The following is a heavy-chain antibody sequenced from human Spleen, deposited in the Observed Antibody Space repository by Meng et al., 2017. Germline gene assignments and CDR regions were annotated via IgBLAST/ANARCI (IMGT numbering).Heavy chain of an antibody. V-gene: IGHV1-3*01. CDR1: GYTFTSYA. D-gene: IGHD2-8*01. CDR3: ARGEGYCTNGVCSPGY. CDR2: INAGNGNT. J-gene: IGHJ4*02. Sequence: QVQLVQSGAEVKKPGASVKVSCKASGYTFTSYAMHWVRQAPGQRLEWMGWINAGNGNTKYSQKFQGRVTITRETSASTAYMELSSLRSEDTAVYYCARGEGYCTNGVCSPGYWGQGTLVTVSS.